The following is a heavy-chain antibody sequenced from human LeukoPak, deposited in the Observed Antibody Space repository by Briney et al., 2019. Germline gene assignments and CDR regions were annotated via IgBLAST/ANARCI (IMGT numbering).Heavy chain of an antibody. D-gene: IGHD3-3*01. CDR3: ARAKAPMPYDFWSGYPFPDY. J-gene: IGHJ4*02. V-gene: IGHV3-21*01. CDR1: GFTFSSYS. CDR2: ISSSSSYI. Sequence: PGGSLRLSCAASGFTFSSYSMNWVRQAPGKGLEWVSSISSSSSYIYYADSVKGRFTISRDNAKNSLYLQMNSLRAEDTAVYYCARAKAPMPYDFWSGYPFPDYWGQGTLVTVSS.